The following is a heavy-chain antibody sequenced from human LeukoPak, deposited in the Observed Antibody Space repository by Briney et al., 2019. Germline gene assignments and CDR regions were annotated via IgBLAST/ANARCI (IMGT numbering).Heavy chain of an antibody. CDR1: GFTFSSYA. CDR2: ISGSGGST. Sequence: GGSLRLSCAASGFTFSSYAMSWVRQAPGKGLEWVSAISGSGGSTYYADSVKGRFTISRDNSKNTLYLQMNSLRAEDTAVYYCASCGEDYGGIRRYYYYYMDVWGKGTTVTVSS. D-gene: IGHD4-23*01. V-gene: IGHV3-23*01. J-gene: IGHJ6*03. CDR3: ASCGEDYGGIRRYYYYYMDV.